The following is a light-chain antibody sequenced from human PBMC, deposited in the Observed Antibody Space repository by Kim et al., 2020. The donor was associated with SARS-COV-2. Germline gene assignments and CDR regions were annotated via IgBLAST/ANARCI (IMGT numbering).Light chain of an antibody. CDR1: QSVSSSY. V-gene: IGKV3-20*01. CDR3: QQYGTSLYT. CDR2: GAS. J-gene: IGKJ2*01. Sequence: LPPGERAPPSCRASQSVSSSYLAWYQQKPGQAPRLLIYGASSRATGIPDRFSGSGSGTDFTLTISRLEPEDFAVYYCQQYGTSLYTFGQGTKLEI.